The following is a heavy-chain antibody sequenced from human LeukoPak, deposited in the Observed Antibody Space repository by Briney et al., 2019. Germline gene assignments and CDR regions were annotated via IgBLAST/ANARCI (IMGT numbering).Heavy chain of an antibody. Sequence: GGSLRLSCAASGFTFNNYEMKWVRQAPGMGLEWVSYISRSGSTIYYADSVKGRFTISRDNAKNSLYLQMNSLRADDTAVYYCAGIITTIMDYWGQGTLVTVSS. D-gene: IGHD5-12*01. J-gene: IGHJ4*02. V-gene: IGHV3-48*03. CDR1: GFTFNNYE. CDR3: AGIITTIMDY. CDR2: ISRSGSTI.